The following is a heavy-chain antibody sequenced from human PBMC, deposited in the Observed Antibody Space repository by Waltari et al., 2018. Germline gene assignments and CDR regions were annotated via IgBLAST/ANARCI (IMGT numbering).Heavy chain of an antibody. CDR3: ARGSSSSASHAFDI. Sequence: QVQLQQWGAGPLPPSETLSLTCAVYGWSFSGYYWSWIRPPPGKGLGWVGEINHSGSTNYNPSLKSRVTISVDTSKNQFSLKLSSVTAADTAVYYCARGSSSSASHAFDIWGQGTMVTVSS. CDR1: GWSFSGYY. V-gene: IGHV4-34*01. CDR2: INHSGST. J-gene: IGHJ3*02. D-gene: IGHD6-6*01.